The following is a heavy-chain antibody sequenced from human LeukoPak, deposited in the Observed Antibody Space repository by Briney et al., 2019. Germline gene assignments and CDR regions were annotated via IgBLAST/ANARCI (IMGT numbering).Heavy chain of an antibody. CDR2: IIPILGTA. D-gene: IGHD3-3*01. V-gene: IGHV1-69*11. J-gene: IGHJ4*02. Sequence: SVKVSCKASGGTFSSYAISWVRQAPGQGLEWMGRIIPILGTANYAQKFQGRVTITTDESTSTAYMELSSLRSEDTAVYYCASTYYDFWSGYPPGGYFDYWGQGTLVTVSS. CDR1: GGTFSSYA. CDR3: ASTYYDFWSGYPPGGYFDY.